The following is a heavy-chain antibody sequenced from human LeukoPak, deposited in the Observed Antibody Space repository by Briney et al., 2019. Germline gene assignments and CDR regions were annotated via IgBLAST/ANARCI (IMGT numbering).Heavy chain of an antibody. V-gene: IGHV4-34*01. Sequence: SETLSLTCAVYGGSFSGYYWSWIRHPPGKGLEWVGEINHSGSTNYNPSLKSRVTISVDTSKNQFSLKLSSVTAADTAVYYCARGRWFGGYFDYWGQGTLVTVSS. D-gene: IGHD3-10*01. CDR2: INHSGST. J-gene: IGHJ4*02. CDR3: ARGRWFGGYFDY. CDR1: GGSFSGYY.